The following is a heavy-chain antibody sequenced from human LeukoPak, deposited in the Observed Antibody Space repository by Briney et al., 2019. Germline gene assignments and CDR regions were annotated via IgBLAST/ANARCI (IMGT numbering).Heavy chain of an antibody. Sequence: GRSLRLSCAASGFTFSSYAMHWVRQAPGKGLEWVAVISYDGSNKYYADSVKGRFTISRDNSKNTLYLQMNGLRAEDTAVYYCARDLDYWGQGTLVTVSS. CDR1: GFTFSSYA. V-gene: IGHV3-30-3*01. CDR2: ISYDGSNK. CDR3: ARDLDY. J-gene: IGHJ4*02.